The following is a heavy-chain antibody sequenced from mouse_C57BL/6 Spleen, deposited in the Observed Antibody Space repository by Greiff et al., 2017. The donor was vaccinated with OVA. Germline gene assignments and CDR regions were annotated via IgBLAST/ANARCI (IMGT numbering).Heavy chain of an antibody. Sequence: VQLQQSGPELVKPGASVKISCKASGYAFSSSWMNWVKQRPGKGLEWIGRIYPGDGDTNYNGKFKGKATLTADKSSSTAYMQLSSLTSEDSAVYFCARFMTTVVARDYYAMDYWGQGTSVTVSS. V-gene: IGHV1-82*01. CDR2: IYPGDGDT. J-gene: IGHJ4*01. CDR3: ARFMTTVVARDYYAMDY. CDR1: GYAFSSSW. D-gene: IGHD1-1*01.